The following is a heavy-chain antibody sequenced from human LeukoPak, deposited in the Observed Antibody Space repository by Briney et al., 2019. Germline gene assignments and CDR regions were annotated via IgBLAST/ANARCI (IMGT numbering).Heavy chain of an antibody. J-gene: IGHJ6*02. CDR2: IKQDGSEK. Sequence: GGSLRLSCAASGFGFSTSWMSWVRQAPGKGLEWVANIKQDGSEKYYVDSVKGRFTISRDNAKNSVYLQMNRLRDEDTAVYYCTSLSNSYGMDVWGQGTTATVSS. CDR3: TSLSNSYGMDV. D-gene: IGHD2/OR15-2a*01. V-gene: IGHV3-7*01. CDR1: GFGFSTSW.